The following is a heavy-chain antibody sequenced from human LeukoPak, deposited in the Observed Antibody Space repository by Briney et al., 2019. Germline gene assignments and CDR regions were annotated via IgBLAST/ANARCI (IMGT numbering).Heavy chain of an antibody. V-gene: IGHV3-23*01. D-gene: IGHD1-26*01. CDR3: AKAVRGATHFDY. J-gene: IGHJ4*02. Sequence: GGSLRLSCAVSGLTFTTYAMTWVRQAPGKGLQWVSTITGSGSTYYADSVKGRFTISRDNSKNTLYLQMNSLRAEDTAVYYCAKAVRGATHFDYWGQGTLVTVSS. CDR1: GLTFTTYA. CDR2: ITGSGST.